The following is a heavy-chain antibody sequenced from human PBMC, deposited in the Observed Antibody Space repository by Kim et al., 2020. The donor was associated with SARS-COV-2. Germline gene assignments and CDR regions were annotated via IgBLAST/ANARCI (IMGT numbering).Heavy chain of an antibody. D-gene: IGHD3-10*01. J-gene: IGHJ2*01. CDR3: ARHAPTLSMVRGVISYWYFDL. Sequence: SETLSLTCTVSGGSISSSSYYWGWIRQPPGKGLEWIGSIYYSGSTYYNPSLKSRVTISVDTSKNQFSLKLSSVTAADTAVYYCARHAPTLSMVRGVISYWYFDLWGRGTLVTVSS. V-gene: IGHV4-39*01. CDR2: IYYSGST. CDR1: GGSISSSSYY.